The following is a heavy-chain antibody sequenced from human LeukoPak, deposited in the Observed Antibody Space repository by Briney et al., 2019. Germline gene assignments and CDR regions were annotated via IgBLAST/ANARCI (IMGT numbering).Heavy chain of an antibody. J-gene: IGHJ4*02. V-gene: IGHV3-21*01. CDR3: ARELEKYYYDSSGFY. Sequence: GGSLRLSCTASGFTFDDYAMHWVRQAPGRGLEWVSSISSSSSYIYYADSVKGRFTISRDNAKNSLYLQMNSLRAEDTAVYYCARELEKYYYDSSGFYWGQGTLVTVSS. D-gene: IGHD3-22*01. CDR2: ISSSSSYI. CDR1: GFTFDDYA.